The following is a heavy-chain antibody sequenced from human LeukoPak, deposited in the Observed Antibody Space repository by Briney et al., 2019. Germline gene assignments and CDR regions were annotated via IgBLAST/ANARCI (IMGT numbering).Heavy chain of an antibody. D-gene: IGHD3-9*01. CDR1: GLSFSGQW. J-gene: IGHJ4*02. V-gene: IGHV3-7*01. CDR2: IKYGGSEK. CDR3: AFNDNFKY. Sequence: GGSLRLSCTASGLSFSGQWMNWVRQSPGQGLEWVANIKYGGSEKYYVDSVKGRFTISREDAKNSLSLQMDSVRPEDTAVYYCAFNDNFKYWGQGTLVIVSS.